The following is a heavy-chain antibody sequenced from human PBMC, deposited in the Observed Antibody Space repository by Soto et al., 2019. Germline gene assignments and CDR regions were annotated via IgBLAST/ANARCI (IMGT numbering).Heavy chain of an antibody. J-gene: IGHJ6*03. D-gene: IGHD3-3*01. CDR3: ARGNFWSGYDPSYYYYMDV. V-gene: IGHV4-34*02. CDR2: INQSGST. CDR1: GGSFTGYF. Sequence: QVQLQQWGAGLLKPSETLSLTCAVSGGSFTGYFWNWIRQTPGKGLEWIGEINQSGSTTYNPSLNSRVTISVDRSKNQSSLGLNSVTAADTAVYNCARGNFWSGYDPSYYYYMDVWGKGTAVTVSS.